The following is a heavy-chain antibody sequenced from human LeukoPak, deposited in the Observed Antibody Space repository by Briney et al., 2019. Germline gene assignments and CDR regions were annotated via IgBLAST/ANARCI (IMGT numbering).Heavy chain of an antibody. CDR3: ARVSTSGYRDWLDP. D-gene: IGHD3-9*01. CDR2: IIPILGIA. CDR1: GGTFSSYA. V-gene: IGHV1-69*04. Sequence: SVKVSCKASGGTFSSYAISWVRQAPGQGLERMGRIIPILGIANYAQKFQGRVTITADKSTSTAYMELSSLRSEDTAVYYCARVSTSGYRDWLDPWGQGTLVTVSS. J-gene: IGHJ5*02.